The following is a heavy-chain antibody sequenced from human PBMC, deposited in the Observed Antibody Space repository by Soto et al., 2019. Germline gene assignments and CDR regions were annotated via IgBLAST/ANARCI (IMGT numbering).Heavy chain of an antibody. CDR1: GYTFTSYA. Sequence: ASVKVSCKASGYTFTSYAMHWVRQAPGQRLEWMGIINASGGNTNYSQKFQGRVTMTRDTSTSTVYMELSSLRSEDTAVYYCARGGYSSGWYLAEYFQHWGQGTLVTVSS. V-gene: IGHV1-46*03. CDR3: ARGGYSSGWYLAEYFQH. D-gene: IGHD6-19*01. CDR2: INASGGNT. J-gene: IGHJ1*01.